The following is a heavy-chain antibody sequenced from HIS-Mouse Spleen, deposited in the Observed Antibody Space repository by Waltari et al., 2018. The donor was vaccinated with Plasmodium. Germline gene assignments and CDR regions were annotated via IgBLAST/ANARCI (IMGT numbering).Heavy chain of an antibody. CDR2: LKHSGST. V-gene: IGHV4-34*01. J-gene: IGHJ2*01. Sequence: QVQLQQWGAGLLKPSDTLSLTCAVYGGSFSGYYWSWIRQPPGKGLEWNWELKHSGSTNYQPFRKRRVTITRETSKTPFSRKLSPGTAGDTAVYYCASGLRGHYLYFDLWGRCTLVTVSS. CDR3: ASGLRGHYLYFDL. D-gene: IGHD3-10*01. CDR1: GGSFSGYY.